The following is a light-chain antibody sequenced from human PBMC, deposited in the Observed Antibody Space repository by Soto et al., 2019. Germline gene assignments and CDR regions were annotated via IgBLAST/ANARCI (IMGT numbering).Light chain of an antibody. Sequence: QSVLTQPPSVSGAPGQRVTISCTGSSSNIGAGYDVHWYQQLPGTAPKLLIYDNNSRPSGVPDRFSGSKSGTSASLAITGLQADDEADYYCQSYDNSLSGPVLLGGGTKVTVL. V-gene: IGLV1-40*01. CDR3: QSYDNSLSGPVL. CDR2: DNN. J-gene: IGLJ2*01. CDR1: SSNIGAGYD.